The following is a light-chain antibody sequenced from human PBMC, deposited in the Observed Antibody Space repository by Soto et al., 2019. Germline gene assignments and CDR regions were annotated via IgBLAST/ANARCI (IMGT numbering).Light chain of an antibody. J-gene: IGLJ1*01. CDR2: EVT. CDR3: TSYSTTSPYV. V-gene: IGLV2-14*01. CDR1: SSDVGGYDY. Sequence: QSVLTQPASVSGSPGQSITISCTGTSSDVGGYDYVSWYQHHPGKAPKLMIFEVTNRPSGVSDRFSGSRSGNTASLTISGFQVEDEADYYCTSYSTTSPYVFGTGTKVTVL.